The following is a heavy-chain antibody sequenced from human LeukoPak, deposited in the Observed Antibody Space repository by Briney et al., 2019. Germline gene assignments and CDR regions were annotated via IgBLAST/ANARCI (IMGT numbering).Heavy chain of an antibody. CDR2: IYSGGST. V-gene: IGHV3-53*01. D-gene: IGHD6-19*01. Sequence: GGPLRLSCAASGFTVSSNYMSWVRQAPGKGLERVSVIYSGGSTYYADSVKGRFTISRDNSKNTLYLQMNSLRAEDTAVYYCARGIAVAGPGFDYWGQGTLVTVSS. J-gene: IGHJ4*02. CDR3: ARGIAVAGPGFDY. CDR1: GFTVSSNY.